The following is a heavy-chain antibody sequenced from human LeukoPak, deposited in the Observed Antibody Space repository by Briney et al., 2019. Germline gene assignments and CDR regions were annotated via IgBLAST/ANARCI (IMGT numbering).Heavy chain of an antibody. CDR2: ISGSGGST. CDR3: AKETMAVAGKPPIDY. J-gene: IGHJ4*02. CDR1: GFTFSSYA. V-gene: IGHV3-23*01. Sequence: GGSLRLSCAASGFTFSSYAMSWVRQAPGKGLEWVSAISGSGGSTYYADSVKGRFTISRDSSKNTLYLQMNSLRAEDRAVYYCAKETMAVAGKPPIDYWGQGTLVTVSS. D-gene: IGHD6-19*01.